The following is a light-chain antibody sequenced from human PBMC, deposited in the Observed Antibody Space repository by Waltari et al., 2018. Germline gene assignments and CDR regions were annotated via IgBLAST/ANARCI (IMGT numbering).Light chain of an antibody. CDR1: QSVLHSSSSNNY. J-gene: IGKJ2*01. CDR2: WAS. CDR3: QKYYNTPYT. Sequence: DIVMTQSPDSLAVSLGERATINCKSSQSVLHSSSSNNYLSSYQHKPGQPPKLLIYWASTREAGVPDRFSGSGSGTDFTLTISSLQAEDVAVYYCQKYYNTPYTFGQGTKLEIK. V-gene: IGKV4-1*01.